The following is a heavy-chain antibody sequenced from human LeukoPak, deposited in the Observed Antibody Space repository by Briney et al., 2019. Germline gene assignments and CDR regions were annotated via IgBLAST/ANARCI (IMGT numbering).Heavy chain of an antibody. Sequence: LAASVKVSCKASGGTFSSYAISWVRQAPGQGLEWMGGIIPIFGTANYAQKFQGRVAITADESTSTAYMELSSLRSEDTAVYYCARGSTVTRIYYYYYMDVWGKGTTVTISS. CDR3: ARGSTVTRIYYYYYMDV. J-gene: IGHJ6*03. CDR2: IIPIFGTA. D-gene: IGHD4-11*01. CDR1: GGTFSSYA. V-gene: IGHV1-69*13.